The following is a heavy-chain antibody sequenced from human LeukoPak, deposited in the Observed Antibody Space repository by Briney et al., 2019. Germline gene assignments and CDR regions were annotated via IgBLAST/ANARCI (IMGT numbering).Heavy chain of an antibody. Sequence: GGSLRLSCAASGFTFSSYAMHWVRQAPGKGLEGVAVISYDGSNKYYADSVKGRFTISRDNSKNTLYLQMNSLRAEDTAVYFCAREILVVGANYGMDVWGQGTTVTVSS. CDR1: GFTFSSYA. CDR2: ISYDGSNK. CDR3: AREILVVGANYGMDV. D-gene: IGHD1-26*01. V-gene: IGHV3-30-3*01. J-gene: IGHJ6*02.